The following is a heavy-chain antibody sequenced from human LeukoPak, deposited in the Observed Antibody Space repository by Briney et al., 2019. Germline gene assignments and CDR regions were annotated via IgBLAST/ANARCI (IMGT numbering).Heavy chain of an antibody. J-gene: IGHJ3*02. Sequence: AASVKVSCKASGYTFTSYDVNWVRQSTGQGLEWMGWMNPNSGNTGYAQKFQGRVTITRNTSISTAYMELSSLRSEDTAVYYCARERDAFDIWCQGTMVTVSS. CDR2: MNPNSGNT. CDR1: GYTFTSYD. CDR3: ARERDAFDI. V-gene: IGHV1-8*03.